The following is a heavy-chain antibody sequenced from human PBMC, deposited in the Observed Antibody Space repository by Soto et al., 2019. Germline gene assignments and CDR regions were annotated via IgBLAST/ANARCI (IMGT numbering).Heavy chain of an antibody. CDR3: RVWIGELSTDY. D-gene: IGHD3-10*01. CDR1: GFTFSNYW. V-gene: IGHV3-74*01. CDR2: TKSDGSST. Sequence: EVQLVESGGGLVQPGGSLRLSCAASGFTFSNYWMHWVRQTPGKGLVWVSQTKSDGSSTNYADSVKGRFTVSRDNAKNTLYLQINSLGAEDTAVYYCRVWIGELSTDYWVQGTLVTVSS. J-gene: IGHJ4*02.